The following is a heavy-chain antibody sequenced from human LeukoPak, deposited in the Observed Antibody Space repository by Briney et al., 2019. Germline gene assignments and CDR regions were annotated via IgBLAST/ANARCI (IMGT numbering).Heavy chain of an antibody. CDR2: VSSSSSYI. J-gene: IGHJ3*02. Sequence: GGSLRLSCAASGFTFSSYSMNWVRQAPGKGLEWVSSVSSSSSYIYYADSVKGRFTISRDNAKNSLYLQMNSLRAEDTAVYYCARELYSSSWYGLGAFDIWGQGTMVTVSS. CDR1: GFTFSSYS. D-gene: IGHD6-13*01. CDR3: ARELYSSSWYGLGAFDI. V-gene: IGHV3-21*01.